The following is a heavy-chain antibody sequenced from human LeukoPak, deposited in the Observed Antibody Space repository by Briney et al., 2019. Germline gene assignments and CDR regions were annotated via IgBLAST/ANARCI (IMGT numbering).Heavy chain of an antibody. D-gene: IGHD3-9*01. V-gene: IGHV1-2*02. Sequence: RASVKVSRKASGYTFTGYYMHWVRQAPGQGLQWMGWINCNSGGTNYAQKFQGRVTMTRDTSISTAYMELSRLRSDDTAVYYCARARYYHSPNGAFDVWGQGTMVTVSP. CDR3: ARARYYHSPNGAFDV. CDR1: GYTFTGYY. J-gene: IGHJ3*01. CDR2: INCNSGGT.